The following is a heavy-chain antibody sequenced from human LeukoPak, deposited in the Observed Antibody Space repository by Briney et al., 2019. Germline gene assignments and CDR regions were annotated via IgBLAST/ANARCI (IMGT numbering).Heavy chain of an antibody. D-gene: IGHD6-6*01. J-gene: IGHJ5*02. Sequence: PSETLSLTCTVSGGSISSSGSYWGWIRQPPGKGLEWIGSIYYSGNTYNPSLKSRVTISVDTYKNQFSLNLTSVNAADTAMYYCARVMAARREDLNWFDTWGQGTQVTVSS. V-gene: IGHV4-39*07. CDR1: GGSISSSGSY. CDR2: IYYSGNT. CDR3: ARVMAARREDLNWFDT.